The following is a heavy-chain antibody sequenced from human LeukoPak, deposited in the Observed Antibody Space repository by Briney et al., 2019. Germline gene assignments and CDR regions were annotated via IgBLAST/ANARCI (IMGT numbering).Heavy chain of an antibody. CDR2: ISYDGSNK. CDR3: AKAASWGVGALDY. J-gene: IGHJ4*02. Sequence: GGSLRLSCAASGFTFSSYGMHWVRQAPGKGLEWVAVISYDGSNKYYADSVKGRFTISRDNSKNTLYLQMNSLRAEDTAVYYCAKAASWGVGALDYWGQGTLVTVS. V-gene: IGHV3-30*18. D-gene: IGHD1-26*01. CDR1: GFTFSSYG.